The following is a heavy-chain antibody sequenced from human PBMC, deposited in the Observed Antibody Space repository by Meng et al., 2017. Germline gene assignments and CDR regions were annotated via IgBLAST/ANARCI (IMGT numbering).Heavy chain of an antibody. J-gene: IGHJ3*02. CDR3: ARGYYDKGAFDI. D-gene: IGHD3-22*01. CDR2: INPNNGGP. Sequence: LGRLGAGVTKLGALLKVSREAFGYTFTGYYLHGVRQAPGQGLEWMGRINPNNGGPSYAQNFRGRVTMTRDTSISTAYMELSSLRSDDAAVYYCARGYYDKGAFDIWGQGTMVTVSS. V-gene: IGHV1-2*06. CDR1: GYTFTGYY.